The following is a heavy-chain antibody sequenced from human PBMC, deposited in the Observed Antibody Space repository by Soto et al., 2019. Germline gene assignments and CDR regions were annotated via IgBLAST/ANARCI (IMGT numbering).Heavy chain of an antibody. D-gene: IGHD6-6*01. J-gene: IGHJ4*02. Sequence: SETLSLTCTVSGGSISSSSYYWGWIRQPPGKGLEWIGSIYYSGSTYYNPSLKSRVTISVDTSKNQFSLKLSSVTAADTAVYYCTRYSYSSSSWYFDYWGQGTLVTVSS. CDR2: IYYSGST. V-gene: IGHV4-39*01. CDR3: TRYSYSSSSWYFDY. CDR1: GGSISSSSYY.